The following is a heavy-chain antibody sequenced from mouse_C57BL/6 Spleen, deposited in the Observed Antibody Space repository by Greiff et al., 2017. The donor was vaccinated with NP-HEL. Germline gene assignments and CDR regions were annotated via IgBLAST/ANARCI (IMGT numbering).Heavy chain of an antibody. CDR2: IDPSDSYT. Sequence: VQLQQPGAELVKPGASVKLSCKASGYTFTSYWMQWVKQRPGQGLEWIGEIDPSDSYTNYNQKFKGKATLTVDTSSSTAYMQLSSLTSEDSAVYYCAREGLLQRDFDYWGQGTTLTVSS. V-gene: IGHV1-50*01. J-gene: IGHJ2*01. CDR1: GYTFTSYW. D-gene: IGHD2-3*01. CDR3: AREGLLQRDFDY.